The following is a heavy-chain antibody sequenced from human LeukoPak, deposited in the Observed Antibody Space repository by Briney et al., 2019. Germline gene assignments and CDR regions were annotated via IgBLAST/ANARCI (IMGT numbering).Heavy chain of an antibody. CDR2: IFGGGGT. CDR3: ASWPGAWYGEDY. Sequence: GGSLRLSCAASGFTVSSHYMAWVRQPPGKGLEWVSIIFGGGGTYYAGSVRGRFTISRDNSQNMLFLQMNSLRAEDTAVYYCASWPGAWYGEDYWGQGTRVTVSS. CDR1: GFTVSSHY. V-gene: IGHV3-53*01. D-gene: IGHD3-10*01. J-gene: IGHJ4*02.